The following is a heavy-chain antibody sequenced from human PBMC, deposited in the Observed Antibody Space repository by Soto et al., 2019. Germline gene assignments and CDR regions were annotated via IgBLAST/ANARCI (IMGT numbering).Heavy chain of an antibody. Sequence: QITLKESGPTLVKPTQTLTLTCTFSGFSLTTAGVGVYWIRQPPGKALEWHGMIYWDEDKRYSPSLQSRLTTTQDTSKNQVVLKMTNTDPVDTATYYCGHSGGSRIIDSWGQGTLVTVSS. CDR1: GFSLTTAGVG. J-gene: IGHJ4*02. CDR3: GHSGGSRIIDS. CDR2: IYWDEDK. D-gene: IGHD2-15*01. V-gene: IGHV2-5*02.